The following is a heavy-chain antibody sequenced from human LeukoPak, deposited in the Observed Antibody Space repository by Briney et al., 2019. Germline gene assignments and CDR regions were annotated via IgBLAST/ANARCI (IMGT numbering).Heavy chain of an antibody. CDR3: ASGSHYYYYYMDV. V-gene: IGHV3-23*01. CDR2: ISGSGGST. CDR1: GFTFSSYA. J-gene: IGHJ6*03. D-gene: IGHD1-26*01. Sequence: QTGGSLRLSCAASGFTFSSYAMSWVRQAPGKGLEWVSAISGSGGSTYYADSVKGRFTISRDNSKNTLYPQMNSLRAEDTAVYYCASGSHYYYYYMDVWGKGTTVTVSS.